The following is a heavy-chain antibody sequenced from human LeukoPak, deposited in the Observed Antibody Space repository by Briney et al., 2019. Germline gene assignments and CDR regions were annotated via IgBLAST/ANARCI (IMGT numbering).Heavy chain of an antibody. J-gene: IGHJ4*02. V-gene: IGHV3-48*03. Sequence: PGGSLRLSCAASGXTFATYEINWVRQAPGKGLEWVLYISGSGTGIYSADSVKGRFSISRDNAKNSVYLQMNSLRAEDTAVYYCARVHPGSGSQYLDYWGQGTLVTVSS. D-gene: IGHD3-10*01. CDR1: GXTFATYE. CDR3: ARVHPGSGSQYLDY. CDR2: ISGSGTGI.